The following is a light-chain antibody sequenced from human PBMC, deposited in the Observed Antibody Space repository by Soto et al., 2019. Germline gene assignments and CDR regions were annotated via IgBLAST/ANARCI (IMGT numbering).Light chain of an antibody. CDR2: DAS. Sequence: DIQMTQSHSTLSASIGDRVTITCRASRGINTYVNWYQQKPGRAPKLLIYDASNLEAGVPSRFRGSGSGTDFTFTISRLQPEDIATYYCQQYENLPTFGQGTRLEIK. CDR1: RGINTY. CDR3: QQYENLPT. V-gene: IGKV1-33*01. J-gene: IGKJ5*01.